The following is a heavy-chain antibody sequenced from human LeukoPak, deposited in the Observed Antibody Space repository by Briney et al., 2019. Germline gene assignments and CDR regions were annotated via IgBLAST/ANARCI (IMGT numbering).Heavy chain of an antibody. CDR2: MNPNSGNT. CDR3: ARKGSVAARPLYWFDP. V-gene: IGHV1-8*03. CDR1: GYTFTSYD. J-gene: IGHJ5*02. D-gene: IGHD6-6*01. Sequence: ASVKVSCKASGYTFTSYDINWVRQATGQGLEWMGWMNPNSGNTGYAQKLQGRVTITRNTSISTAYMELSSLRSEDTAVYYCARKGSVAARPLYWFDPWGQGTLVTVSS.